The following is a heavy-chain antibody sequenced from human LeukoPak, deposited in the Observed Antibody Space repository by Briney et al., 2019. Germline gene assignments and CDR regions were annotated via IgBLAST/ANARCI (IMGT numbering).Heavy chain of an antibody. V-gene: IGHV4-61*02. Sequence: SETLSLTCTVSGGSISSGSYYWSWIRQPAGKGLEWIGRISTSGSTNYNPSLKSRVTISVDTSKDQFSLKLSSVTAADTAVYYCARSLNLDTYGSGSYYSNWGQGTLVTVSS. CDR2: ISTSGST. CDR1: GGSISSGSYY. J-gene: IGHJ4*02. CDR3: ARSLNLDTYGSGSYYSN. D-gene: IGHD3-10*01.